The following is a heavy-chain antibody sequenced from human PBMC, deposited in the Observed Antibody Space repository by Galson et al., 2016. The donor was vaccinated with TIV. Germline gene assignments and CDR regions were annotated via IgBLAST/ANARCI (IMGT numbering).Heavy chain of an antibody. D-gene: IGHD6-13*01. CDR1: GYTFTNYG. CDR2: ISGYDTNT. J-gene: IGHJ4*02. CDR3: ARDAPYSSSWSIDY. Sequence: SVKVSCKASGYTFTNYGISWVRQAPGQGLEWMGWISGYDTNTEYVQKLQDRVTMTKDTSTSTAYMELRSLRYDDTAVYYCARDAPYSSSWSIDYLGQGSLVTVSS. V-gene: IGHV1-18*04.